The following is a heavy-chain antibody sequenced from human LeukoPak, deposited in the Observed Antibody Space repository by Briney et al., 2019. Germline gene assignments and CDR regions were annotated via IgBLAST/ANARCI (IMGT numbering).Heavy chain of an antibody. CDR2: IDPNSGGT. D-gene: IGHD3-10*01. J-gene: IGHJ2*01. CDR1: GYTFTGYY. V-gene: IGHV1-2*02. Sequence: ASVKVSCKASGYTFTGYYIDWVRQAPGQGLEWMGWIDPNSGGTNYAQRFLGSVTMTGDTSINTAFMELSRLRSDETAIYYCARGRGTTMVRGVITNYFDLWGRGSLVTVSS. CDR3: ARGRGTTMVRGVITNYFDL.